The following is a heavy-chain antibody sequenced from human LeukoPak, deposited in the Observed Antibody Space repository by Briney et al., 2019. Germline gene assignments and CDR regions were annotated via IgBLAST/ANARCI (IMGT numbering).Heavy chain of an antibody. CDR3: ANMVRGVIIGPPN. CDR2: ISGSGGST. V-gene: IGHV3-23*01. Sequence: GGSLRLSCAASGFTFSSYGMSWVRQAPGKGLEWVSAISGSGGSTYYADSVKGRFTISRDNSKNTLYLQMNSLRAEDTAVYYCANMVRGVIIGPPNWGQGTLVTVSS. J-gene: IGHJ4*02. D-gene: IGHD3-10*01. CDR1: GFTFSSYG.